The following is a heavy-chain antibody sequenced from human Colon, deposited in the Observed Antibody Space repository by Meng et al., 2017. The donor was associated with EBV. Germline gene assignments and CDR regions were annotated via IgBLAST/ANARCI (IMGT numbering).Heavy chain of an antibody. V-gene: IGHV4-4*02. CDR1: GGSSSGDNW. D-gene: IGHD1-1*01. CDR2: IIHTGST. J-gene: IGHJ4*02. CDR3: VYNGWYSLLY. Sequence: QVHLQESGPGLVEHSGXLSLTCDVSGGSSSGDNWGSWVRQPPGKGLEWIGEIIHTGSTNYNPSLESRVTISIDNSKNQFSLTLTSVTAADTAVYYCVYNGWYSLLYGVQGILVTVSS.